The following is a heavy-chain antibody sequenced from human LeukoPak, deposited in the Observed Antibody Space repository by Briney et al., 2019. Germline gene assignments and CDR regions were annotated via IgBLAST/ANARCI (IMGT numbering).Heavy chain of an antibody. V-gene: IGHV3-20*04. J-gene: IGHJ4*02. CDR3: ARAPITRPFYFDY. Sequence: GGALRLSCTASGFAFDEHGMSWVRQVPGKGLDWVSGINWRGGSTGYADRLRGRLTISRDNAKNSLYLQMDSLRAEDTALYYCARAPITRPFYFDYWGQGPLVTVSS. CDR1: GFAFDEHG. D-gene: IGHD3-10*01. CDR2: INWRGGST.